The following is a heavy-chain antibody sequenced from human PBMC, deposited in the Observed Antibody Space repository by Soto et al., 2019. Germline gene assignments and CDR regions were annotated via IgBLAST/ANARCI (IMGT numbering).Heavy chain of an antibody. V-gene: IGHV3-23*01. Sequence: EVQLLESGGNLVQSGGSLRLSCAASGFTFKNYAMNWVRQAPGKGLEWVSAISTTGAGTYYADSVKGRFTIPRDNSKNTLYLQMNSLRAEDTAVYYCAKDGYCSSPSCLLDAFDMWGQGTMVTVSS. CDR1: GFTFKNYA. J-gene: IGHJ3*02. D-gene: IGHD2-2*03. CDR3: AKDGYCSSPSCLLDAFDM. CDR2: ISTTGAGT.